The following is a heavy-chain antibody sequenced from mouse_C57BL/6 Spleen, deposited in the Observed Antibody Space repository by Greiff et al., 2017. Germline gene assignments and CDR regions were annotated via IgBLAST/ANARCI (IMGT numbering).Heavy chain of an antibody. J-gene: IGHJ4*01. CDR1: GYTFTEYT. Sequence: QVQLQQSGAELVKPGASVKLSCKASGYTFTEYTIHWVKQRSGQGLEWIGWFYPGSGSIKYNEKFKDKATLTADKSSSTVYMELSRLTSENSAVYFCARHEDYYGSSYYYAMDYWGQGTSVTVSS. V-gene: IGHV1-62-2*01. CDR3: ARHEDYYGSSYYYAMDY. D-gene: IGHD1-1*01. CDR2: FYPGSGSI.